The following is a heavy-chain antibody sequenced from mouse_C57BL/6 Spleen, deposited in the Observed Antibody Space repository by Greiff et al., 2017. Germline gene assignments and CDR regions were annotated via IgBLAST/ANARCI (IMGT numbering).Heavy chain of an antibody. CDR2: ISYSGST. Sequence: VQLKESGPGMVKPSQSLSLTCTVTGYSITSGYDWHWIRHFPGNKLEWMGYISYSGSTNYNPSLKSRISITHDTSKNHFFLKLNSVTTEDTATYYCARGGGRDWYFDVWGTGTTVTVSS. CDR3: ARGGGRDWYFDV. CDR1: GYSITSGYD. J-gene: IGHJ1*03. V-gene: IGHV3-1*01.